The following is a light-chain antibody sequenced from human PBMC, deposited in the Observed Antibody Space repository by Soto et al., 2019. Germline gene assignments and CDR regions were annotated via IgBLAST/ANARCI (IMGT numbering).Light chain of an antibody. J-gene: IGKJ4*01. CDR3: QQYDSYSPLT. Sequence: DIQMTQSPSTLSASVGDRVTLTCRASQGISTWLAWYQQKPGKAPKLLIYKASGLESGVPSRFSGSGSGTAFTLTISSLQPDDFATYYCQQYDSYSPLTFGGGTKVDI. V-gene: IGKV1-5*03. CDR2: KAS. CDR1: QGISTW.